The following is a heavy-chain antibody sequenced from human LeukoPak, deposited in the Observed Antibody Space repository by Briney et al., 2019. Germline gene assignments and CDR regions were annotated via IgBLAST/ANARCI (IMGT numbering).Heavy chain of an antibody. V-gene: IGHV3-64*01. J-gene: IGHJ3*02. CDR2: ISSNGGST. CDR3: ARAHWTYCGGDCYSYAFDI. Sequence: GGSLRLSGAASGFTFSSYAMHWVRQAPGKGLEYVSAISSNGGSTYYANSVKGRFTISRDNSKNTLYLQMGSLRAEDMAVYYCARAHWTYCGGDCYSYAFDIWGQGTMVTVSS. D-gene: IGHD2-21*02. CDR1: GFTFSSYA.